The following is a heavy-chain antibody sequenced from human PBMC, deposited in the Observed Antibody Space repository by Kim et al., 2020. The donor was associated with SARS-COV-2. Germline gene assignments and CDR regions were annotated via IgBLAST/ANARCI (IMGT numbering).Heavy chain of an antibody. J-gene: IGHJ6*02. V-gene: IGHV4-4*02. Sequence: SETLSLTCAVSGGSISSSNWWSWVRQPPGKGLEWIGEIYHSGSTNYNPSLKSRVTISVDKSKNQFSLKLSSVTAADTAVYYCAGGTAMVKFDYYGMDVWGQGTTVTVSS. D-gene: IGHD5-18*01. CDR1: GGSISSSNW. CDR3: AGGTAMVKFDYYGMDV. CDR2: IYHSGST.